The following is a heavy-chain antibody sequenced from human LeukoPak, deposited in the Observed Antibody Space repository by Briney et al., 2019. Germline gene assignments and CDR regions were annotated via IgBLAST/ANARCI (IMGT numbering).Heavy chain of an antibody. CDR1: GYTFISYY. D-gene: IGHD2-15*01. V-gene: IGHV1-46*01. Sequence: ASVKVSCKASGYTFISYYIHWVRQTPGQGLEWMGIINPTGGSTNYAQKLQGRVTMTTDTSTSTAYMELRSLRSDDTAVYYCARLRYCSGGSCQNPDYWGQGTLVTVSS. CDR2: INPTGGST. J-gene: IGHJ4*02. CDR3: ARLRYCSGGSCQNPDY.